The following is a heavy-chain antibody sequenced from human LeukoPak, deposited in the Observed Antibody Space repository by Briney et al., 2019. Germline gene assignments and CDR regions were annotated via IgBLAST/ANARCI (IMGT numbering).Heavy chain of an antibody. D-gene: IGHD6-19*01. CDR3: ARETVSGHFDS. V-gene: IGHV4-30-4*01. Sequence: SETLSLTCTVSGGSTSSGDYFWSWSRQPPGQGLEWIGYIYYSGTTYYNPPLKSRVSISVDTSKNQFSLNLRSVSAADTAVYYCARETVSGHFDSWGQGTLVTVSS. CDR1: GGSTSSGDYF. CDR2: IYYSGTT. J-gene: IGHJ4*02.